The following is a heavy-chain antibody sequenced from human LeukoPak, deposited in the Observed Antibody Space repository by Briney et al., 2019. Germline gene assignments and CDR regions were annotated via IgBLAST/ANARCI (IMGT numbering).Heavy chain of an antibody. Sequence: PGGSLRLSCEASGFTFSSYAMHWVRQAPGKGLECVAVISYDGTYKYYADSVKGRFTISRDNSKNTLYLEVSSLRAEDTAVYYCAREWDGTYYFDYWGQGTLVTVSS. CDR3: AREWDGTYYFDY. CDR2: ISYDGTYK. V-gene: IGHV3-30*04. CDR1: GFTFSSYA. D-gene: IGHD1-1*01. J-gene: IGHJ4*02.